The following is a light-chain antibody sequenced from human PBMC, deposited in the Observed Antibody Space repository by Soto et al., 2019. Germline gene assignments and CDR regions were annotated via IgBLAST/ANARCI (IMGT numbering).Light chain of an antibody. Sequence: DIQMTQSPSSLSSSVGDRVTITCRESQNIYSYLNWYQQKPGTAPKLLIYTASNLQRGVPSKFSGSGSGTAFTLTISSLQPEDFATYYCQHSYSIPFTFGQGTKLEI. V-gene: IGKV1-39*01. CDR1: QNIYSY. J-gene: IGKJ2*01. CDR3: QHSYSIPFT. CDR2: TAS.